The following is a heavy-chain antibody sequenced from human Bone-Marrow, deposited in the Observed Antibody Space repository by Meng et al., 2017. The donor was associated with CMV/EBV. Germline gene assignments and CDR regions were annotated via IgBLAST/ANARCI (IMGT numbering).Heavy chain of an antibody. D-gene: IGHD2-2*01. V-gene: IGHV3-48*04. CDR2: ISSSSSTI. J-gene: IGHJ6*02. CDR1: GFTFSSYS. Sequence: GGSLRLSCAASGFTFSSYSMNWVRQAPGKGLEWVSYISSSSSTIYYADSVKGRFTISRDNAKNSLYLQMNSLRAEDTAVYYCARDLGYCSSTSCYYWVGGMDVWGQGNTVTVSS. CDR3: ARDLGYCSSTSCYYWVGGMDV.